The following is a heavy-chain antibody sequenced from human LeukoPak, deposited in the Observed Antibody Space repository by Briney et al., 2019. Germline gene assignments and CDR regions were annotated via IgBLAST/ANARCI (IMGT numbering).Heavy chain of an antibody. CDR1: GYTFTNYD. D-gene: IGHD3-10*01. Sequence: ASVKVSCKASGYTFTNYDINWVRQATGQGLEWMGWMNPNTGNTGCAQKFQGRVTMTRNTSMSTAFMELNSLRSGDTAVYYCARGFRAYGSGSLDPWGQGTLVTVSS. V-gene: IGHV1-8*01. J-gene: IGHJ5*02. CDR2: MNPNTGNT. CDR3: ARGFRAYGSGSLDP.